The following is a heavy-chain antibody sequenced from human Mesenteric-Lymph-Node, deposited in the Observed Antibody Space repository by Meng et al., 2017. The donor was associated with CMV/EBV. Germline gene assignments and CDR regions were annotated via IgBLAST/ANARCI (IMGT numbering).Heavy chain of an antibody. CDR1: GLCVSDNY. J-gene: IGHJ4*02. CDR2: MFRGGST. V-gene: IGHV3-66*02. Sequence: GGSLRLSCAVSGLCVSDNYMGWVRQPPGKGLERVSIMFRGGSTYYADSVKGRFTISSDNPTNTLYLQMSSLRGEDTAVYHCARGDGNGWLVDYWGQGTLGTVSS. CDR3: ARGDGNGWLVDY. D-gene: IGHD6-19*01.